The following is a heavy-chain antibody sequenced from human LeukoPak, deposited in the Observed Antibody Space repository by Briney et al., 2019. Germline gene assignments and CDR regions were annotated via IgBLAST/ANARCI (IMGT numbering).Heavy chain of an antibody. CDR3: AREPRSIGNAFDI. CDR1: GGSISSVGYY. Sequence: SETLSLTCTVSGGSISSVGYYWSWIRQPPGKGLEWIGYIYHSGSTYYNPSLKSRVTISVDRSKNQFSLKLSSVTAADTAVYYCAREPRSIGNAFDIWGQGTMVTVSS. V-gene: IGHV4-30-2*01. J-gene: IGHJ3*02. D-gene: IGHD3-10*01. CDR2: IYHSGST.